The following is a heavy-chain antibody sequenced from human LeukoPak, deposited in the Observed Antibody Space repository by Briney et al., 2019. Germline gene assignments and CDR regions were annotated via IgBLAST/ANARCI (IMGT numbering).Heavy chain of an antibody. CDR3: ARATEYSSSSGFDY. J-gene: IGHJ4*02. D-gene: IGHD6-6*01. CDR2: ISAYNGNT. CDR1: GYTFTSYG. V-gene: IGHV1-18*01. Sequence: ASVKVSCKASGYTFTSYGISWERQAPGQGLEWMGWISAYNGNTNYARKLQGRVTMTTDTSTSTAYMELRSLRSDDTAVYYCARATEYSSSSGFDYWGQGTLVTVSS.